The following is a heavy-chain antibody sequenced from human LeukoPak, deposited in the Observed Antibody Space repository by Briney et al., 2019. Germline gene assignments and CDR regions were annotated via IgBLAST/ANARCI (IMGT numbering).Heavy chain of an antibody. CDR3: ARDKPLGYCSSTSCARGDY. CDR1: GFTFSSYS. J-gene: IGHJ4*02. V-gene: IGHV3-21*01. CDR2: ISSSSSYI. Sequence: PGGSLRLSCAASGFTFSSYSMNWVRQAPGKGLEWVSSISSSSSYIYYADSVKGRFTISRDNAKNSLYLQMNSLRAEDTAVYYCARDKPLGYCSSTSCARGDYWGQGTLVTVSS. D-gene: IGHD2-2*01.